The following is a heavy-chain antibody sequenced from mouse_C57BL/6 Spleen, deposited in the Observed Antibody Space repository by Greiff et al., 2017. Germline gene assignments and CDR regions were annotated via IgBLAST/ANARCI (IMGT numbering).Heavy chain of an antibody. V-gene: IGHV5-9-1*02. D-gene: IGHD1-1*01. CDR2: ISSGGDYI. CDR1: GFTFSSYA. J-gene: IGHJ3*01. Sequence: EVKVVESGEGLVKPGGSLKLSCAASGFTFSSYAMSWVRQTPEKRLEWVAYISSGGDYIYYADTVQGRFTISRDNARNTLYLQMSSLKSEDTAMYYCTRVPHYYGSSYDFAYWGQGTLVTVSA. CDR3: TRVPHYYGSSYDFAY.